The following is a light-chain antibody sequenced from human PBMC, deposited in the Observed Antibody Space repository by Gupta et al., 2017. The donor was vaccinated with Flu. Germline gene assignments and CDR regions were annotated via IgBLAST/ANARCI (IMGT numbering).Light chain of an antibody. J-gene: IGLJ2*01. CDR3: SSYTSSSTVV. CDR1: SSDDGGYNY. CDR2: EVS. Sequence: QSALTQPASVSASPGQSITISCPGTSSDDGGYNYVSWYQQHPGKAPKLMIYEVSNRPSGVSNRFSGSKSGNTASLTISGLQAEDEADYYCSSYTSSSTVVFGGGTKLTVL. V-gene: IGLV2-14*01.